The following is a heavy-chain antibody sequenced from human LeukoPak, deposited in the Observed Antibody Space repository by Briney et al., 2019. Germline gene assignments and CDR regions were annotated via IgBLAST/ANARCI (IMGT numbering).Heavy chain of an antibody. J-gene: IGHJ6*02. Sequence: GGSLRLSCAASGFTFSGYALTWVRQAPGKGLEWVSTISDSDDTTFYAESVKGRFTISRDNSKNTLYLQMNSLRAEDTAVYYCAKGARNWNYPYYYYYGMDVWGQGTTVTVSS. D-gene: IGHD1-7*01. V-gene: IGHV3-23*01. CDR3: AKGARNWNYPYYYYYGMDV. CDR1: GFTFSGYA. CDR2: ISDSDDTT.